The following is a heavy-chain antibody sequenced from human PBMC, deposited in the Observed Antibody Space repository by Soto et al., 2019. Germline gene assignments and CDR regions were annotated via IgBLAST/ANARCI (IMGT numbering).Heavy chain of an antibody. V-gene: IGHV4-59*08. D-gene: IGHD6-6*01. J-gene: IGHJ6*03. CDR3: ARLGSSPTGSHSYKYYMAV. CDR1: GASISNYY. CDR2: IFYGGST. Sequence: PSGTLSLTCAVSGASISNYYWSWIRQPPGKGLEWVGFIFYGGSTNYTPSLKSRVTISIDTSKNHFPLKLSSVTAADTAVYYCARLGSSPTGSHSYKYYMAVWGKGTTVTVSS.